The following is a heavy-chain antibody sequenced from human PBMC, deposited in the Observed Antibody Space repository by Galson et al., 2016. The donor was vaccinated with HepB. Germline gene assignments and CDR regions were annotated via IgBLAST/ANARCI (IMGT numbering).Heavy chain of an antibody. J-gene: IGHJ2*01. CDR2: VFYDDSRK. CDR3: VRDILSSQFDL. Sequence: SLRLSCAASGFLFSDYGMHWVRQAPGKGLEWVAVVFYDDSRKYYADFVKGRFSISRDNSKSSLYLDMSSLRAEDTAVYYCVRDILSSQFDLWGRCNLVTVPS. CDR1: GFLFSDYG. V-gene: IGHV3-33*01. D-gene: IGHD2-2*01.